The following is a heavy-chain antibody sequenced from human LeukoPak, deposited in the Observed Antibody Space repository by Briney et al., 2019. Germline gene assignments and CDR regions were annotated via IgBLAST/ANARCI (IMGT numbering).Heavy chain of an antibody. CDR1: GYTFTGYY. CDR3: ARDTTSIYDILTGAYFDY. V-gene: IGHV1-2*02. J-gene: IGHJ4*02. D-gene: IGHD3-9*01. Sequence: ASVKVSCKASGYTFTGYYIHWVRQAPGQGLEWMGWINPNSGGTNYAQKLQGRVTMTTDTSTSTAYMELRSLRSDDTAVYYCARDTTSIYDILTGAYFDYWGQGTLVTVSS. CDR2: INPNSGGT.